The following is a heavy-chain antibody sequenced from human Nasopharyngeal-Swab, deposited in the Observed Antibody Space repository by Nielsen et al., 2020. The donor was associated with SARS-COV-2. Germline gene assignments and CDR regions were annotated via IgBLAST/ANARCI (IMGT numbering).Heavy chain of an antibody. CDR1: GFTFSDSY. V-gene: IGHV3-11*06. J-gene: IGHJ4*02. CDR2: ISCNSDVT. CDR3: SRDPRPLDF. Sequence: GESLKISCAASGFTFSDSYMTWVRQAPGKGLESVSYISCNSDVTNYADSVRGRFTISRDNAKNSLYLQMDSLRAEDTAVYYCSRDPRPLDFWGQGTLVTVSS.